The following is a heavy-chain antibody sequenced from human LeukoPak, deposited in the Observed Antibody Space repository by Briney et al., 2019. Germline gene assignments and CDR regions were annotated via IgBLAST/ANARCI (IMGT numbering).Heavy chain of an antibody. CDR2: VSPYNGDT. CDR1: GYTFTTNG. Sequence: GASVKVSCKASGYTFTTNGISWVRQAPGQGLEWMGWVSPYNGDTNYAQKIQDRVTVTTDTSTSTAYMELRSLRSDDTAVYYCARVSGYFSTTSYYHFDYWGQGTLVTVSS. J-gene: IGHJ4*02. D-gene: IGHD2-2*03. CDR3: ARVSGYFSTTSYYHFDY. V-gene: IGHV1-18*01.